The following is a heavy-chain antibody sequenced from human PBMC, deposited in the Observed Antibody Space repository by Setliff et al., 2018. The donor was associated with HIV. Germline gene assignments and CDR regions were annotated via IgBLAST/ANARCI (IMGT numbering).Heavy chain of an antibody. CDR3: ARDPNYMDV. Sequence: PSETLSLTCTVSGASVSSNGYYWSWVRQPAGKGLEWIGRIYTGGSTKFNPSLGGRASLSVDKSNNQVSLKLTSVTAADTAIYYCARDPNYMDVWGQGTTVTVSS. CDR1: GASVSSNGYY. CDR2: IYTGGST. J-gene: IGHJ6*02. V-gene: IGHV4-61*02.